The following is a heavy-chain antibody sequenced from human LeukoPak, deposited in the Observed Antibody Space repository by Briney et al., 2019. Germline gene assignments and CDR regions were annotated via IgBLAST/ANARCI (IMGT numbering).Heavy chain of an antibody. Sequence: PGGSLRLSCAASGFAFSSYEMNWVRQAPGKGLEWVSYISSSGSTIYYADSVKGRFTISRDNAKNSLYLQMNSLRAEDTAVYYCAREFTGWFGGGLDYWGQGTLVTVSS. CDR1: GFAFSSYE. CDR3: AREFTGWFGGGLDY. V-gene: IGHV3-48*03. J-gene: IGHJ4*02. CDR2: ISSSGSTI. D-gene: IGHD3-10*01.